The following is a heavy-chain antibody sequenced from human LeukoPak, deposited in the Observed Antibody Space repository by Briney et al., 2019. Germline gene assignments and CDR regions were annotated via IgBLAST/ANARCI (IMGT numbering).Heavy chain of an antibody. J-gene: IGHJ4*02. CDR1: GGSISGYY. D-gene: IGHD4-11*01. CDR2: IYYTGST. CDR3: ARLRGNYFPDY. V-gene: IGHV4-59*01. Sequence: SETLSLTCTVSGGSISGYYWTWIRQPPGKGLEWIGYIYYTGSTNYNPSLESRVTISVDTSKNQFSLRLSSVTAADTAVYYCARLRGNYFPDYRGQGTLVTVSS.